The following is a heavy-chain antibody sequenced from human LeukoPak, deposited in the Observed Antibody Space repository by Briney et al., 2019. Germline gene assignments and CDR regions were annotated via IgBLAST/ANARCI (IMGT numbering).Heavy chain of an antibody. CDR3: AKDTTTYYDFWSGYYFDY. CDR1: GFTFSSYA. Sequence: PGRSLRLSCAASGFTFSSYAMHWVRQAPGKGLEWVAVISYDGSNKYYADSVKGRFTISRDNSKNTLYLQMNSLRAEDTAVYYCAKDTTTYYDFWSGYYFDYWGQGTLVTVSS. J-gene: IGHJ4*02. D-gene: IGHD3-3*01. CDR2: ISYDGSNK. V-gene: IGHV3-30-3*01.